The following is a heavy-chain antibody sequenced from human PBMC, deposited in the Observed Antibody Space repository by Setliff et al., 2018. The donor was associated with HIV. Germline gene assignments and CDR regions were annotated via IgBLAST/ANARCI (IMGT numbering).Heavy chain of an antibody. J-gene: IGHJ6*03. CDR3: AGYVDWYYMDG. CDR1: GFTLSNYA. D-gene: IGHD2-21*01. V-gene: IGHV3-21*01. CDR2: ISSSSTFI. Sequence: PGRSLRLSCVASGFTLSNYAMSWVRQAPGRGLEWVSSISSSSTFIYYADSVKGRFTITKDTARNALYLQMTRLRAEDTAVYYCAGYVDWYYMDGWGKGNTVTVSS.